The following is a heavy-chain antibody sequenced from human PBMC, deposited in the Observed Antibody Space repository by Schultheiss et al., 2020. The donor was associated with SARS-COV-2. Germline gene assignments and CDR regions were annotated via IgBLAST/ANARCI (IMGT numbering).Heavy chain of an antibody. CDR2: NYKNGDT. J-gene: IGHJ5*02. D-gene: IGHD2-2*01. V-gene: IGHV3-66*02. CDR1: GFTFSSYW. CDR3: ARGGYCSSTSCSTSLNWFDP. Sequence: GGSLRLSCAASGFTFSSYWMHWVRQAPGKGLEWFAINYKNGDTSFAASVRGRFTISRDNSKNTLYLQMNSLRAEDTAVYYCARGGYCSSTSCSTSLNWFDPWGQGTLVTVSS.